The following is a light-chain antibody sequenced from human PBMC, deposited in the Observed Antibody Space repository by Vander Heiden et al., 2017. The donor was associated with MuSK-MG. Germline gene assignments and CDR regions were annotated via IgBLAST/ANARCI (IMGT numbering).Light chain of an antibody. J-gene: IGKJ1*01. CDR3: QQYNNWPLWT. Sequence: EIVMTQSPATLSVSPGERATLSCRASQGVSSNLAWYQQKPGQAPRLLIYGASTRATGIPARFSGSGSGTEFTLTISSRQSEDFAVYYCQQYNNWPLWTFGQGTKVXIK. CDR2: GAS. CDR1: QGVSSN. V-gene: IGKV3-15*01.